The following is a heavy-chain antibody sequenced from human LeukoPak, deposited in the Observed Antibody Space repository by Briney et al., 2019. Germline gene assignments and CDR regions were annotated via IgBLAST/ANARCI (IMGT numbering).Heavy chain of an antibody. CDR1: DDSINNDRYF. Sequence: SETLSLTCTVSDDSINNDRYFWAWIRQPPGKGLEWIASINYSGRTYYNPSLNSRLIISVDTAKRQFSLKLTSVTAADTALYFCARDIDDVGALFDFWGQGTLVTVSS. CDR2: INYSGRT. V-gene: IGHV4-39*07. CDR3: ARDIDDVGALFDF. D-gene: IGHD1-26*01. J-gene: IGHJ4*02.